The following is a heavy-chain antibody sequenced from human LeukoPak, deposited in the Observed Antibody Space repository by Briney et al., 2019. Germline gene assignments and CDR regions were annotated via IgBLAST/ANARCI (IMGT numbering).Heavy chain of an antibody. V-gene: IGHV3-30*04. Sequence: GGSLRLSCVASGFTLSTYAIHWVRQPPGKGLVWVAVMSPDGTNKYYADSVKGRFTISRDSSKNTLFLQMNGLRVDDTAAYYCARDHSNLDFHYHKMDVWGQGTTVTV. D-gene: IGHD1-14*01. J-gene: IGHJ6*02. CDR3: ARDHSNLDFHYHKMDV. CDR1: GFTLSTYA. CDR2: MSPDGTNK.